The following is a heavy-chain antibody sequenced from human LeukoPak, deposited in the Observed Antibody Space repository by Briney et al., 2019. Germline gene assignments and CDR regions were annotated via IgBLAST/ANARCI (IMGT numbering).Heavy chain of an antibody. D-gene: IGHD5-24*01. CDR3: ARILVEMATIDALDI. CDR2: INHSGST. J-gene: IGHJ3*02. Sequence: SETLSLTCAVYGGSFSGYYWSWIRQPPGKGLEWIGEINHSGSTNYNPSLKSRVTISVDTSKNQFSLKLSSVTAADTAVYYCARILVEMATIDALDIWGQGTMVTVSS. CDR1: GGSFSGYY. V-gene: IGHV4-34*01.